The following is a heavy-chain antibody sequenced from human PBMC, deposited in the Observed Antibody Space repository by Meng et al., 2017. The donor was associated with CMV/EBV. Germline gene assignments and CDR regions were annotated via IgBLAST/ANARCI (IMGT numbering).Heavy chain of an antibody. CDR2: IGTAGDT. CDR3: AKDLGGHRGYYYDSSGPLPGDY. J-gene: IGHJ4*02. Sequence: GGSLRLSCAASGFTFSSYDMHWVRQATGKGLEWVSAIGTAGDTYYPGSVKGRFTISRENAKNTLYLQMNSLRAEDTAVYYCAKDLGGHRGYYYDSSGPLPGDYWGQGTLVTVSS. D-gene: IGHD3-22*01. V-gene: IGHV3-13*01. CDR1: GFTFSSYD.